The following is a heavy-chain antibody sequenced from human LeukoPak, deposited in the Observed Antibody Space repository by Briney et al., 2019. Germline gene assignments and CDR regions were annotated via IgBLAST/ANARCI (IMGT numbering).Heavy chain of an antibody. CDR2: IYPGDSDT. Sequence: GESLKISCKGSGYSFTSYWIGWVRQMPGKGLEWMGIIYPGDSDTRYSPSFQGQVTISADKSISTAYLQWSSLKASDTAMYYCASVYQDGDKPYYFDYWGQGTLVTVSS. CDR1: GYSFTSYW. J-gene: IGHJ4*02. CDR3: ASVYQDGDKPYYFDY. D-gene: IGHD2-21*02. V-gene: IGHV5-51*01.